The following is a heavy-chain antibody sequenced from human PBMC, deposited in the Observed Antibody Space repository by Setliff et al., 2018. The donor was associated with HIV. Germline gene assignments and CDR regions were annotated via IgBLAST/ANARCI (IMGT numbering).Heavy chain of an antibody. J-gene: IGHJ3*02. CDR3: ARKGLRVIQLERRRSAFDI. Sequence: SETLSLTCAGYGESLSGFYWSWIRQPPGKGLEWVGEINHRGSTYYNPSLKSRVTISVDTSKNQFSLKLTSVTAADTALYYCARKGLRVIQLERRRSAFDIWGQGTMVTVSS. CDR1: GESLSGFY. CDR2: INHRGST. D-gene: IGHD1-1*01. V-gene: IGHV4-34*01.